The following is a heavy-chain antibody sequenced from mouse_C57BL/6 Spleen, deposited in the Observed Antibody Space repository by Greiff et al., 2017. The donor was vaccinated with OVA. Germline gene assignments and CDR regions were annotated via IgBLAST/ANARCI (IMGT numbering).Heavy chain of an antibody. J-gene: IGHJ4*01. D-gene: IGHD2-9*01. CDR1: GYTFTSYW. CDR2: IYPGNSDT. CDR3: TTYDGYDRAMDD. Sequence: EVQLQESGTVLARPGASVKMSCKTSGYTFTSYWMHWVKQRPGQGLEWIGAIYPGNSDTSYNQKFKGKAKLTAVTSASTAYMELSSLTNEDSAVYYCTTYDGYDRAMDDWGQGTAVTVSS. V-gene: IGHV1-5*01.